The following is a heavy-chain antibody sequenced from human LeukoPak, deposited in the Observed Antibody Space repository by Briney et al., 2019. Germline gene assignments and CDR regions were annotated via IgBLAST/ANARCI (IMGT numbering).Heavy chain of an antibody. J-gene: IGHJ4*02. CDR2: INPNSGST. CDR3: ARGTVAASPGFDY. V-gene: IGHV1-2*06. CDR1: GYTFTGYY. D-gene: IGHD6-19*01. Sequence: ASVMVSCKASGYTFTGYYMHWVRQAPGQGLEWMGRINPNSGSTNYAQKFQGRVTMTRDTSISTAYMEPSRLRSDDTAVYYCARGTVAASPGFDYWGQGTLVTVSS.